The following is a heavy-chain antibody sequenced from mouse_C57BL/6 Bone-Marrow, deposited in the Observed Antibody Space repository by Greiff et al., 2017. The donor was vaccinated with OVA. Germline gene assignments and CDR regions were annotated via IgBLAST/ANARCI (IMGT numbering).Heavy chain of an antibody. V-gene: IGHV1-50*01. J-gene: IGHJ2*01. Sequence: QVQLQQPGAELVKPGASVKLSCKASGYTFTSYWMPWVHQRPGQGLEWIGDIDPSDSYTNYNPTFKGKATLTVDTSSSTSYRQLSSLTSEDSAVYYCAREGVTYYFDYWGQGTTLTVSS. CDR2: IDPSDSYT. CDR3: AREGVTYYFDY. CDR1: GYTFTSYW. D-gene: IGHD2-3*01.